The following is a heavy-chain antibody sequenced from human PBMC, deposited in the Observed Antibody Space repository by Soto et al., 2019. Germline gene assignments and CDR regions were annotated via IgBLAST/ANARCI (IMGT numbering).Heavy chain of an antibody. Sequence: QVQLQESCPGLVKPSGTLSLTCAVSGGYIGSSNWWSWVRQSPGKGLAWIGEIYDSGSTNYNPSLKSRVIISLDKSKHQFSLKLSSVNAADTAVYSCARLKTYDILNKSDYWGQGSLVTVSS. J-gene: IGHJ4*02. CDR3: ARLKTYDILNKSDY. CDR2: IYDSGST. D-gene: IGHD3-9*01. V-gene: IGHV4-4*02. CDR1: GGYIGSSNW.